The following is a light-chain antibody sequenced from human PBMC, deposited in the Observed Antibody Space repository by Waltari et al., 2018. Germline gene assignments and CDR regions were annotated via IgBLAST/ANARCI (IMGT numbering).Light chain of an antibody. J-gene: IGLJ2*01. V-gene: IGLV1-40*01. CDR3: QSYDTTLSVV. CDR2: ATH. Sequence: QSVLTQPPSVSGAPGQRVSISCTGSKSNIGAGYDVHWYQQGQGKAPNLIIYATHTRPLGVPDRFFGSQYGTSASLAIIGLQAEDEGDYYCQSYDTTLSVVFGGGTKLTVL. CDR1: KSNIGAGYD.